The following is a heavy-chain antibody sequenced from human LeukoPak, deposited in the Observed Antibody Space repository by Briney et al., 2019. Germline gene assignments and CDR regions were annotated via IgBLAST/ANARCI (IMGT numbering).Heavy chain of an antibody. CDR2: INHSGST. D-gene: IGHD3-3*01. J-gene: IGHJ4*02. CDR1: GFTFSSYW. CDR3: ARISSIWSAGD. Sequence: GSLRLSCAASGFTFSSYWMNWVRQAPGKGLEWIGEINHSGSTNYNPSLKSRVTISVDTSKNQFSLKLSSVTAADTAVYYCARISSIWSAGDWGQGTLVTVSS. V-gene: IGHV4-34*01.